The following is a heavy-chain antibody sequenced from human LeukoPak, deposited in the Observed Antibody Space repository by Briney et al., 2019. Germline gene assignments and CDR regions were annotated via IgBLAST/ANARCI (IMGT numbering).Heavy chain of an antibody. D-gene: IGHD3-16*01. CDR1: GLIFDIYA. J-gene: IGHJ5*01. V-gene: IGHV3-23*01. Sequence: GGSLRLSCVASGLIFDIYAKSRVRQFPGKGLEWISTIAGNGYPFVVDSVKGRFTISRDNLRHTLNLQLNSLRPDDTAIYLCAKDGPYHFFDSWGQGALVTVSS. CDR2: IAGNGYP. CDR3: AKDGPYHFFDS.